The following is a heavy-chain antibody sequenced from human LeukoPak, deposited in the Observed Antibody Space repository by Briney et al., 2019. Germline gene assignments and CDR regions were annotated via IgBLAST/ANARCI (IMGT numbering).Heavy chain of an antibody. Sequence: GSLKISCKGSGYSFTSYWIGWVRQMPGKGLEWMGIIYPGDSDTRYSPSFQGQVTISADKSISTAYLQWSSLKASDTAMYYCARLSAYCGGDCYFNWFDPWGQGTLVTVSS. J-gene: IGHJ5*02. D-gene: IGHD2-21*02. CDR2: IYPGDSDT. CDR3: ARLSAYCGGDCYFNWFDP. V-gene: IGHV5-51*01. CDR1: GYSFTSYW.